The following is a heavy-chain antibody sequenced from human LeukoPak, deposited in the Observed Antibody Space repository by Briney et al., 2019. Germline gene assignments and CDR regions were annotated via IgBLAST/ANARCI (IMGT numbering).Heavy chain of an antibody. CDR2: MSFDGSDK. CDR3: ARDQPGTYTLSST. V-gene: IGHV3-30-3*01. Sequence: GGPLRLSCAASGFTFSNYAMHWVRQAPGKGLEWVAFMSFDGSDKYYADSVKGRFTISRDNSKNTLYLQMNSLRFEDTAVYYCARDQPGTYTLSSTWGQGTLVTVSS. CDR1: GFTFSNYA. D-gene: IGHD6-19*01. J-gene: IGHJ5*02.